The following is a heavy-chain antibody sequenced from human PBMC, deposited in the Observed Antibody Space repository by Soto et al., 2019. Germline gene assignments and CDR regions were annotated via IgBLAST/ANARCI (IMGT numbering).Heavy chain of an antibody. CDR2: TSYDETKK. D-gene: IGHD3-3*01. V-gene: IGHV3-30-3*01. CDR3: ARDTRCIAILGVGTFDY. J-gene: IGHJ4*02. CDR1: GFTFSNYA. Sequence: QVQLVESGGGVVQPGRSLILSCAASGFTFSNYALHWVRQAPGKGLEWVAVTSYDETKKFYADSAKGRFTISRDNPKNTLYLQLTNLRPEDTALYYCARDTRCIAILGVGTFDYWGQGTLVTVSS.